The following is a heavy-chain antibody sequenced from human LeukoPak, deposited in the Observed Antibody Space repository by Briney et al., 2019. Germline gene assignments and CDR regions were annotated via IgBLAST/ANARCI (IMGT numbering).Heavy chain of an antibody. CDR2: ISAYNGNT. Sequence: ASVKVSCKASGYTFTSYGISWVRQAPGQGLEWMGWISAYNGNTNYAQKLQGRVTMTTDTSTSTAYMELSSLRSEDTAVYYCARDYVVVPAAIPPWFDPWGQGTLVTVSS. V-gene: IGHV1-18*01. CDR3: ARDYVVVPAAIPPWFDP. CDR1: GYTFTSYG. J-gene: IGHJ5*02. D-gene: IGHD2-2*02.